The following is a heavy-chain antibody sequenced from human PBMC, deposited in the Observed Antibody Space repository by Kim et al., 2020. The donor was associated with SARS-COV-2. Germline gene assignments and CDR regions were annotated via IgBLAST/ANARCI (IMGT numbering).Heavy chain of an antibody. CDR3: ARDPRYCSSTSCYPHLYGMDV. CDR1: GGSFSGYY. D-gene: IGHD2-2*01. Sequence: SETLSLTCAVYGGSFSGYYWSWIRQPPGKGLEWIGEINHSGSTNYNPSLKSRVTISVDTSKNQFSLKLSSVTAADTAVYYCARDPRYCSSTSCYPHLYGMDVWGQGTTVTVSS. V-gene: IGHV4-34*01. J-gene: IGHJ6*02. CDR2: INHSGST.